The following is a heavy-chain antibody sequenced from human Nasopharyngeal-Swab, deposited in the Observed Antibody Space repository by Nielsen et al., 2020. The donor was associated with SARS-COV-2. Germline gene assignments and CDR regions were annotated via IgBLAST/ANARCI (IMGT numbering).Heavy chain of an antibody. Sequence: SETLSLTCTVSGGSISSGGYYWSWIRQHPGKGLEWIGYIYYSGNNYNNPSLKSRVTISVDTSKNQFSLKLSSVTAADTVVYYCAGRIVKRGILTGIKDAFDIWGQGTMVTVSS. V-gene: IGHV4-31*03. D-gene: IGHD3-9*01. J-gene: IGHJ3*02. CDR3: AGRIVKRGILTGIKDAFDI. CDR2: IYYSGNN. CDR1: GGSISSGGYY.